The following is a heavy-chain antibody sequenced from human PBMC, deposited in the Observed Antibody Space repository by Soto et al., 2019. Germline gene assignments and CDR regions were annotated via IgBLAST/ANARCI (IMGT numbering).Heavy chain of an antibody. Sequence: SETLSLTCTVSGGSISGYYWSWIRQPPGKGLEWIGYIYYSGSTNYNPSLKSRVTISVDTSKNQFSLKLSSVTAADTAVYYCARNYDFWSGYYLHYGMDVWGQGTTVTVSS. D-gene: IGHD3-3*01. CDR1: GGSISGYY. V-gene: IGHV4-59*01. CDR2: IYYSGST. CDR3: ARNYDFWSGYYLHYGMDV. J-gene: IGHJ6*02.